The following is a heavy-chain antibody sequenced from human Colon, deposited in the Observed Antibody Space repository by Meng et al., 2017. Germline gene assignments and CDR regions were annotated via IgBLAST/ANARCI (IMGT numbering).Heavy chain of an antibody. V-gene: IGHV1-8*01. D-gene: IGHD3-16*02. CDR3: ARTSYHDY. CDR2: MNPNSGNT. Sequence: SVKVSCKASGYTFSNYDINWVRQATGQGLEWVGWMNPNSGNTGYSQKFQGRVTMTRNLSINTAYMELSRLSSEDTAVYYCARTSYHDYWGQGTLVTVSS. CDR1: GYTFSNYD. J-gene: IGHJ4*02.